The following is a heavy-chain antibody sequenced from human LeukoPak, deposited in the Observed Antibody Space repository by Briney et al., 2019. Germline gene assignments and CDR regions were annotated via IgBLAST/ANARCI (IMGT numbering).Heavy chain of an antibody. CDR3: ARDRGKALRYFDWSYGMDV. V-gene: IGHV3-33*01. CDR1: GFTFSSYG. Sequence: GRSLRLSCAASGFTFSSYGMHWVRQAPGKGLEWVAVIWYDGSNKYYADSVKGRFTISRDNSKNTLYLQMNSLRAEDTAVYYCARDRGKALRYFDWSYGMDVWGQGTTVTVSS. D-gene: IGHD3-9*01. CDR2: IWYDGSNK. J-gene: IGHJ6*02.